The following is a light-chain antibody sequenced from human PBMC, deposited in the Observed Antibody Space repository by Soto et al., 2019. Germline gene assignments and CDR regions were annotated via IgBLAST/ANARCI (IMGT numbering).Light chain of an antibody. CDR1: QSVSSTF. CDR2: AAS. Sequence: EIVLTQSPGTLSLSPGERATLSCRASQSVSSTFLAWYQQKPGQAPRLLIYAASSRATGIPDRFSGSGSGTDFTLTISSLEPEDFAVYYCQQRSNWRITFGQGTRLEIK. CDR3: QQRSNWRIT. J-gene: IGKJ5*01. V-gene: IGKV3D-20*02.